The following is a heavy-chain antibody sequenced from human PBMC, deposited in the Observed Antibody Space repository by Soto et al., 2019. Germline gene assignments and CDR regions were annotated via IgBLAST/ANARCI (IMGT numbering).Heavy chain of an antibody. CDR3: ARVMAVQAFDI. CDR2: IIPIFGTA. CDR1: GGTFSSYA. V-gene: IGHV1-69*05. D-gene: IGHD4-17*01. Sequence: SVKVSCKASGGTFSSYAISWVRQAPGQGLEWMGGIIPIFGTANYAQKFQGRVSITRDTSASTAYMELSSLKSEDTAVYYCARVMAVQAFDIWGQGTKVTVSS. J-gene: IGHJ3*02.